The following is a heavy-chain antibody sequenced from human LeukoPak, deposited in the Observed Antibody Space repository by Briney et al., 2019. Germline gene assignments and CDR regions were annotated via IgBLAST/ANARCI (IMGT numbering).Heavy chain of an antibody. J-gene: IGHJ3*02. V-gene: IGHV4-59*01. CDR3: ARRRLDRSSSWCSYAFDI. CDR2: IYYSGST. CDR1: GGSISSYY. D-gene: IGHD6-13*01. Sequence: SETLSLTCIVSGGSISSYYWSWIRQPPGKGLEWIGYIYYSGSTNYNPSLKSRVTISVDTSKNQFSLKLSSVTAADTAVYYCARRRLDRSSSWCSYAFDIWGQGTMVTVTS.